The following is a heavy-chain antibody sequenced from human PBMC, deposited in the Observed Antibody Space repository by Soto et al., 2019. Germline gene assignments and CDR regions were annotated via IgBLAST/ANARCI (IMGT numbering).Heavy chain of an antibody. V-gene: IGHV4-39*01. Sequence: QLQLQESGPGLVKPSETLSLTCTVSGGSISSSSYYWGWIRQPPGKGLEWIGSIYYSGSTYYNPSLKSRVPXXVXTXXNQFPLTLSSVTAADTAVYYCASPGWFGLSDAFDIWGQGTMVTVSS. CDR1: GGSISSSSYY. CDR2: IYYSGST. D-gene: IGHD3-10*01. J-gene: IGHJ3*02. CDR3: ASPGWFGLSDAFDI.